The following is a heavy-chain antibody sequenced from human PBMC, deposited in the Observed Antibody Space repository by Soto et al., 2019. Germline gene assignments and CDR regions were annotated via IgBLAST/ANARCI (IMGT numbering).Heavy chain of an antibody. V-gene: IGHV6-1*01. D-gene: IGHD6-19*01. Sequence: SQTLSLTCAISGDSVSSNTAAWNWIRSSPSRGLEWLGRTYYRSNWRHDYAVSVRSRITVNPDTSKNHFSLQLNSVTPDDTAVYYCERGVAGSGFDLCGQGTLVTVSS. CDR2: TYYRSNWRH. CDR3: ERGVAGSGFDL. J-gene: IGHJ4*02. CDR1: GDSVSSNTAA.